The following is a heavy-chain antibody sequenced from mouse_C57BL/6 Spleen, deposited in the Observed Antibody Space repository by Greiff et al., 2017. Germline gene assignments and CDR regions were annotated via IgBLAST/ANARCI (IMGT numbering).Heavy chain of an antibody. CDR1: GYTFTSYW. V-gene: IGHV1-55*01. Sequence: QVQLQQSGAELVKPGASVTMSCTASGYTFTSYWITWVKQRPGQGLEWIGDIYPGSGSTNYNEKFKSKATLTVDTSSSTAYMQLSSLTSEDSAVYYGARGRGIYYMYFDVWGTGTTVTVSS. CDR3: ARGRGIYYMYFDV. CDR2: IYPGSGST. J-gene: IGHJ1*03. D-gene: IGHD1-1*01.